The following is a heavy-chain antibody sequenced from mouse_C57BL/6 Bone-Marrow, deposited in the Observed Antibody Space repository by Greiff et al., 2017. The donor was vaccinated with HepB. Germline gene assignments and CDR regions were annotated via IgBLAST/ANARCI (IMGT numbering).Heavy chain of an antibody. D-gene: IGHD3-3*01. CDR2: INPSTGGT. V-gene: IGHV1-42*01. J-gene: IGHJ2*01. CDR1: GYSFTGYY. Sequence: EVQRVESGPELVKPGASVKISCKASGYSFTGYYMNWVKQSPEKSLEWIGEINPSTGGTTYNQKFKAKATLTVDKSSSTAYMQLKSLTSEDSAVYYCARGWGYWGQGTTLTVSS. CDR3: ARGWGY.